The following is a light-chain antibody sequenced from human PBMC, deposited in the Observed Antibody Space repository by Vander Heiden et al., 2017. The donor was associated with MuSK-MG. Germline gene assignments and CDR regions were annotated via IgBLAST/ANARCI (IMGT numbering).Light chain of an antibody. CDR1: QSVLYSSKNKNF. J-gene: IGKJ4*01. Sequence: DIVMTQSPDSLAVSLGERATIHCKSSQSVLYSSKNKNFLAWYQHKPGQSPKLLIYWASTRECGVPDRFSGSGSGTDFTLTISSLQAEDVAVYYCQQYYSFPLTFGGGTKVEIK. CDR2: WAS. CDR3: QQYYSFPLT. V-gene: IGKV4-1*01.